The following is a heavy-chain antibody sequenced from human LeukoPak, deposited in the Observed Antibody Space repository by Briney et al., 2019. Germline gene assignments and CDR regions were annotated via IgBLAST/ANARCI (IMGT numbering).Heavy chain of an antibody. CDR3: ARNPVTGENPKFDY. CDR1: DGSISQYF. D-gene: IGHD6-19*01. J-gene: IGHJ4*02. V-gene: IGHV4-4*07. Sequence: PSETLSLTCIVSDGSISQYFWSWIRQPAGKGLEWIGRIHSSGNTNYNPSLRSRVTISLDTSKNQFSLRLTSVTAADTAVYYCARNPVTGENPKFDYWGQGTLVTVSS. CDR2: IHSSGNT.